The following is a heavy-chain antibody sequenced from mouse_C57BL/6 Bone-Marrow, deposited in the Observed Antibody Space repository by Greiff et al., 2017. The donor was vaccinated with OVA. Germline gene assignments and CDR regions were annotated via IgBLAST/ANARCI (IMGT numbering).Heavy chain of an antibody. V-gene: IGHV14-4*01. J-gene: IGHJ2*01. CDR2: IAPENGAT. Sequence: VQLQQSGAELVRPGASVKLSCTASGFNIKDDYMHWVQQRPEQGLEWIGRIAPENGATEYASKFQGKATLTADTSYNTAYLHLSSLTSEYTAVYYCTSYGNFDYWGQGTTLTVSS. D-gene: IGHD2-1*01. CDR1: GFNIKDDY. CDR3: TSYGNFDY.